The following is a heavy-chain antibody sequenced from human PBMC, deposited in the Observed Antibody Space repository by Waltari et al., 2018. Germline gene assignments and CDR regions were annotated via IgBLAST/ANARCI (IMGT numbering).Heavy chain of an antibody. CDR3: ATSSPLIWGSYNGWDV. Sequence: QVQLVQSGAEVKKPGASVRVSCQLSGYTLNELTRVWVRQARGKGHEWVGGFDPKDGQTIYAEKFQGRVTMTEDTSTDTAYMELSSLKSEDTAVYYCATSSPLIWGSYNGWDVWGQGTTVTVSS. D-gene: IGHD3-16*01. CDR2: FDPKDGQT. J-gene: IGHJ6*02. V-gene: IGHV1-24*01. CDR1: GYTLNELT.